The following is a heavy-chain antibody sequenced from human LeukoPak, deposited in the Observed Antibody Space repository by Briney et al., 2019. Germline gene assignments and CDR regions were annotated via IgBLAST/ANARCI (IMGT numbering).Heavy chain of an antibody. Sequence: SVKVSCKASGGTFSSYAISWVRQAPGQGLEWMGGIIPIFGTANYAQKFQGRVTITTDESTSTAYMELSSLRSEDTAVYYCARLNRNYGAFDIWGQGTMATVSS. J-gene: IGHJ3*02. CDR3: ARLNRNYGAFDI. CDR1: GGTFSSYA. CDR2: IIPIFGTA. V-gene: IGHV1-69*05. D-gene: IGHD1-7*01.